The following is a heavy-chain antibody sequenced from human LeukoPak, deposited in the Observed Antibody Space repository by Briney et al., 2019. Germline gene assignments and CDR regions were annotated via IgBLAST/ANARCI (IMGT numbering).Heavy chain of an antibody. V-gene: IGHV3-48*04. CDR1: GFTFSTYS. CDR3: ARALYSGSYSPFDY. Sequence: GGSLRLSCAGSGFTFSTYSMNWVRQAPGEGLEWVSYISTRSTTIYYADSVKGRFIISRDNAKNSLYLQVSSLRAEDTAVYYCARALYSGSYSPFDYWGQGTLVTVSS. D-gene: IGHD1-26*01. J-gene: IGHJ4*02. CDR2: ISTRSTTI.